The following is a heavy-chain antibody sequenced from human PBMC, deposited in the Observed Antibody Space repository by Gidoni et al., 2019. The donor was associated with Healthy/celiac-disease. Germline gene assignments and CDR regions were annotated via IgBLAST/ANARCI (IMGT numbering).Heavy chain of an antibody. D-gene: IGHD3-10*01. Sequence: QVQLVESGGGVVQPGRSLRLSCAASGFTYSSYGMHWVRQAPGKGLEWVAVIWYDGSNKYYADSVKGRFTISRDNSKNTLYLQMNSLRAEDTAVYYCARDGGSGSYYTYYFDYWGQGTLVTVSS. CDR3: ARDGGSGSYYTYYFDY. CDR2: IWYDGSNK. CDR1: GFTYSSYG. V-gene: IGHV3-33*01. J-gene: IGHJ4*02.